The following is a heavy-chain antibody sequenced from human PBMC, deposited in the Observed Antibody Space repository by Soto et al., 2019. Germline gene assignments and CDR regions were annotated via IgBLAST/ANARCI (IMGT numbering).Heavy chain of an antibody. V-gene: IGHV3-30*18. Sequence: GGSLRLSCAASGFTFSSYGMHWVRQAPGKGLEWVAVISYDGSNKYYADSVKGRFTISRDNSKNTLYLQMNSLRAEDTAVYYCAKGLAAAGHDAFDIWGQGTMVTVS. CDR1: GFTFSSYG. CDR3: AKGLAAAGHDAFDI. D-gene: IGHD6-13*01. J-gene: IGHJ3*02. CDR2: ISYDGSNK.